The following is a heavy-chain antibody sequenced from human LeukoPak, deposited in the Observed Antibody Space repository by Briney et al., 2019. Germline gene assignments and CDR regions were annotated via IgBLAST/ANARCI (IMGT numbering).Heavy chain of an antibody. Sequence: PGGSLRLSCVASGFTFSSYGMHWVRQAPGKGLEWVAVISYDGSNKYYADSVKGRFTISRDNSKNTLYLQMNSLRAEDTAVYYCAKELTMSHYYYYGMDVWGQGTTVTVSS. CDR1: GFTFSSYG. CDR3: AKELTMSHYYYYGMDV. CDR2: ISYDGSNK. J-gene: IGHJ6*02. D-gene: IGHD3-22*01. V-gene: IGHV3-30*18.